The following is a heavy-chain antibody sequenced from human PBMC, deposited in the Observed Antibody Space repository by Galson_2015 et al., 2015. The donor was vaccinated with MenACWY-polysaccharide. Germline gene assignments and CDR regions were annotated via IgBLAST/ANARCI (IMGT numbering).Heavy chain of an antibody. J-gene: IGHJ3*02. CDR3: ARDRGSYDAYDI. Sequence: SLRLSCAASGFTFSTYEMNWVRQSPEKGLQWIAYISGGGAMKHYADSVKGRFTLSRDNAKDSLYLEMNSLTAEDTGLYYCARDRGSYDAYDIWGQGTVVTVSS. D-gene: IGHD5-18*01. V-gene: IGHV3-48*03. CDR2: ISGGGAMK. CDR1: GFTFSTYE.